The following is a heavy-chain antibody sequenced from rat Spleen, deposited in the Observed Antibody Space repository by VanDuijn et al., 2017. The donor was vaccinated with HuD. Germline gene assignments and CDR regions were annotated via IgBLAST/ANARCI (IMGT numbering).Heavy chain of an antibody. V-gene: IGHV3-1*01. CDR3: ATGGTYNSGYEIWFAY. J-gene: IGHJ3*01. CDR1: GYSIISSY. Sequence: EAQLQESGPGLVKPSQSLSLTCSVTGYSIISSYRWTWIRKFPGNKMEWIGHISYSGSTNYNPSLKSRISITRDTSKNQFFLQLNSVTTEDTATYYCATGGTYNSGYEIWFAYWGQGTLVTVSS. CDR2: ISYSGST. D-gene: IGHD4-3*01.